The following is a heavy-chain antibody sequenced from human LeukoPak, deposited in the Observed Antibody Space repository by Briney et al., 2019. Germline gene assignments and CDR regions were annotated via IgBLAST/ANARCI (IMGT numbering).Heavy chain of an antibody. CDR2: ISSSGSTI. V-gene: IGHV3-48*03. CDR1: GFTFSSYE. Sequence: PGGSLRLSCAASGFTFSSYEMNWVRQAPGKGLEWVSYISSSGSTIYYADSVKGRFTISRDNAKNSLYLQMNSLRAEDTAVYYCARQYSSSWYVDYWGQGTLVTVSS. J-gene: IGHJ4*02. D-gene: IGHD6-13*01. CDR3: ARQYSSSWYVDY.